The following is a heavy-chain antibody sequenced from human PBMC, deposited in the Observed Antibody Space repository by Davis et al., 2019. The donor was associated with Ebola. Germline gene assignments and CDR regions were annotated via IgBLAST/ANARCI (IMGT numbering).Heavy chain of an antibody. Sequence: SETLSLTCTVSGFSISSYYWSWIRQPPGKGLEWIGYIYYSGSTNYNPSLKSRVTISVDTSKNQFSLKLSSVTAADTAVYYCASLPSGYDSIDYWGQGTLVTVSS. CDR1: GFSISSYY. J-gene: IGHJ4*02. CDR3: ASLPSGYDSIDY. D-gene: IGHD5-12*01. CDR2: IYYSGST. V-gene: IGHV4-59*12.